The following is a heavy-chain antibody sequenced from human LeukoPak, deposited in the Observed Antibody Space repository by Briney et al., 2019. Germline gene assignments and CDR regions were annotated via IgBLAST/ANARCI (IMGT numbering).Heavy chain of an antibody. CDR1: GGSFSGYY. J-gene: IGHJ6*03. CDR3: AREHCSGGSCYSIYYYYYMDV. CDR2: INNIGST. D-gene: IGHD2-15*01. V-gene: IGHV4-34*01. Sequence: SETLSLTCAVYGGSFSGYYWSWIRQPPGKGLEWIGEINNIGSTNYNPSLKSRVTISVDTSKNQFSLKLSSVTAADTAVYYCAREHCSGGSCYSIYYYYYMDVWGKGTTVTVSS.